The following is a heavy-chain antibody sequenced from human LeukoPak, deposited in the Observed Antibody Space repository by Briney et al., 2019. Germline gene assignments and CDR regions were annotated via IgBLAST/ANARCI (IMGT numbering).Heavy chain of an antibody. D-gene: IGHD7-27*01. CDR2: INHSGST. CDR1: GGSFSGYY. Sequence: SETLSLTCAVYGGSFSGYYWSWIRQPPGKGLEWIGEINHSGSTNYNPSLKSRVTISVDTSKNQFSLKLSSVTAADTAVYYCARGSGGYLGKYYFDYWGQGTLVTVSS. J-gene: IGHJ4*02. V-gene: IGHV4-34*01. CDR3: ARGSGGYLGKYYFDY.